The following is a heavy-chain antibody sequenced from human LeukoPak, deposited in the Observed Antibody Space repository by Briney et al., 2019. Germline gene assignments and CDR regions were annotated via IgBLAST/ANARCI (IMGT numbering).Heavy chain of an antibody. CDR2: INHSGST. CDR3: ARLFTNSDWSLYRNDAFDI. V-gene: IGHV4-34*01. D-gene: IGHD3-9*01. Sequence: SETLSLTCAVYGGSFSGYYWSWIRQPPGKGLEWIGEINHSGSTNYNPSLKSRVTISVDTSKNQFSLKLSSVTAADTAVYYCARLFTNSDWSLYRNDAFDIWGQGTMVTVSS. J-gene: IGHJ3*02. CDR1: GGSFSGYY.